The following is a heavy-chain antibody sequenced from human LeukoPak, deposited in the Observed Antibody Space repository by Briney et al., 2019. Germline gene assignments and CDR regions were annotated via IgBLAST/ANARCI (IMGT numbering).Heavy chain of an antibody. Sequence: VASVKVSCKASGYTFTGYYMHWVRQAPGQGLEWMGWINPNSGGTNYAQKFQGRVTMTSDTSISTAYMELSRLRSDDTAVYYCARVPSSIAARLGYFDYWGQGTLVTVSS. V-gene: IGHV1-2*02. J-gene: IGHJ4*02. CDR3: ARVPSSIAARLGYFDY. CDR1: GYTFTGYY. CDR2: INPNSGGT. D-gene: IGHD6-6*01.